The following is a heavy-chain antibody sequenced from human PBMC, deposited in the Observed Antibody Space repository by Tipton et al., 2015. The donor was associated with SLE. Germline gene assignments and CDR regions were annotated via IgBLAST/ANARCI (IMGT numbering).Heavy chain of an antibody. V-gene: IGHV4-61*09. D-gene: IGHD4/OR15-4a*01. Sequence: TLSLTFTVSGGSISSCSYYWSWIRQPAGKGLEWIGHIYTSGRTNYNPSLKSRVTISVDTSKNQFSLKLSSVTAADTAVYYCARGVLYFDYWGQGTLVTVSS. CDR2: IYTSGRT. CDR1: GGSISSCSYY. J-gene: IGHJ4*02. CDR3: ARGVLYFDY.